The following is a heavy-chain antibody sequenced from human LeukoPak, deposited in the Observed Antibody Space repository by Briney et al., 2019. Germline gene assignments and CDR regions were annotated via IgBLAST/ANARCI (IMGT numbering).Heavy chain of an antibody. CDR1: GFTFSSYG. CDR2: ISSSSSYI. D-gene: IGHD2-15*01. Sequence: GGSLRLSCAASGFTFSSYGMNWVRQAPGKGLEWVSFISSSSSYIYYADSVKGRFTISRDNSKNTLYLQMNSLRPEDTAVYYCAKSSLVVPATADYWGQGILVTVSS. J-gene: IGHJ4*02. V-gene: IGHV3-21*01. CDR3: AKSSLVVPATADY.